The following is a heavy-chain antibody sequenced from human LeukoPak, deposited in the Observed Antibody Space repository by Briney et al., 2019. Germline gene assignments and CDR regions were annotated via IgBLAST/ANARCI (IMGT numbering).Heavy chain of an antibody. CDR2: ISSSSSYI. D-gene: IGHD6-13*01. CDR1: GFTFSSYS. CDR3: ARALDSSSWYGNNWFDP. Sequence: GGSLRLSCAASGFTFSSYSMNWVRQAPGKGLEWVSSISSSSSYIYYADSVKGRFTISRDNAKNSLYLQMNSLRAEDTAVYYCARALDSSSWYGNNWFDPWGQGTLVTVSS. V-gene: IGHV3-21*01. J-gene: IGHJ5*02.